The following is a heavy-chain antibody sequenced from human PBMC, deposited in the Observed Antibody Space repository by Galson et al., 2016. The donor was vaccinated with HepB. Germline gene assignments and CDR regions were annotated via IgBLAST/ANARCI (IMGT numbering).Heavy chain of an antibody. CDR3: ARDRGFYSSTWD. V-gene: IGHV3-30-3*01. CDR2: ISYDGSHK. CDR1: GFTFSTYA. D-gene: IGHD2-2*01. Sequence: SLRLSCAASGFTFSTYAMHWVRQAPGKGLEWVAVISYDGSHKHYRDSVKGRFTISRDNSKDTLYLQMISLRAEDTAVYYCARDRGFYSSTWDWGQGTLVTVSS. J-gene: IGHJ4*02.